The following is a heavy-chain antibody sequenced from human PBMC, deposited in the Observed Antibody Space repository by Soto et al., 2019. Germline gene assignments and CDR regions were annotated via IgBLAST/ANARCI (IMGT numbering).Heavy chain of an antibody. CDR2: VFSSGST. J-gene: IGHJ6*02. V-gene: IGHV4-4*07. CDR1: GGAISSYY. CDR3: ARVAFSYFGMDV. D-gene: IGHD3-3*02. Sequence: SETLSLTCSVPGGAISSYYWSWVRQPAGKGLEWIGRVFSSGSTNYNASLKSRVTMSIDTSKNEVSLTLRSVTAADTGVYYCARVAFSYFGMDVWGPGNTVTVSS.